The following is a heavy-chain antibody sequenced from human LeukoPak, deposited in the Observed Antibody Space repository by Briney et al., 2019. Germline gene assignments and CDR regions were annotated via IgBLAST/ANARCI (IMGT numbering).Heavy chain of an antibody. V-gene: IGHV4-34*01. CDR2: INHSGST. Sequence: SETLSLTCAVYGGSFSGYYWSWIRQPPGKGLEWIGEINHSGSTNCNPSLKSRVTISVDTSKNQFSLKLSSVTAADTAVYYCARDRRGGLYYGSGSYYNYYYYYMDVWGKGTTVTISS. CDR1: GGSFSGYY. J-gene: IGHJ6*03. D-gene: IGHD3-10*01. CDR3: ARDRRGGLYYGSGSYYNYYYYYMDV.